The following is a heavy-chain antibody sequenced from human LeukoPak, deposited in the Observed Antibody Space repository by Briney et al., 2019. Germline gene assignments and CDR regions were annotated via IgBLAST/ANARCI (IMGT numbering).Heavy chain of an antibody. Sequence: GGSLRLSCAASGFTFSSYAMSWVGQAPGKGLEWVSAISGSGGSTYYADSVKGRFTISRDNSKNTLYLQMNSLRAEDTAVYYCAKKRYSSSSGQIDYWGQGTLVTVSS. V-gene: IGHV3-23*01. J-gene: IGHJ4*02. CDR2: ISGSGGST. CDR3: AKKRYSSSSGQIDY. D-gene: IGHD6-6*01. CDR1: GFTFSSYA.